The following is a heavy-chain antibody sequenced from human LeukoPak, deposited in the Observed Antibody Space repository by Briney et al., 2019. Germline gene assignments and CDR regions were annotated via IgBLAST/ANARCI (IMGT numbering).Heavy chain of an antibody. J-gene: IGHJ4*02. CDR3: ARVYGDYGDYYFDY. CDR2: ISSSSSYI. Sequence: PGGSLRLSCAASGFTFSSYSMDWVRQASGKGLEWVSSISSSSSYIYYADSVKGRFTISRDNAKTSLYLQMNSLRAEDTAVYYCARVYGDYGDYYFDYWGQGTLVTVSS. CDR1: GFTFSSYS. V-gene: IGHV3-21*01. D-gene: IGHD4-17*01.